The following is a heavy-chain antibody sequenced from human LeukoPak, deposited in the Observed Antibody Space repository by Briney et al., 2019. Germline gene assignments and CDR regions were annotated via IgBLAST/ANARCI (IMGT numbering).Heavy chain of an antibody. D-gene: IGHD3-10*02. J-gene: IGHJ6*04. CDR3: AELGITMIGGV. CDR1: GFTFDDYA. V-gene: IGHV3-9*01. CDR2: ISWNSGSI. Sequence: GGTLRLSCAASGFTFDDYAMHWVRQAPGKGLEWVSGISWNSGSIVYADSVKGRFTISRDNAKNSLYLQMNSLRAEDTAVYYCAELGITMIGGVWGKGTTVTISS.